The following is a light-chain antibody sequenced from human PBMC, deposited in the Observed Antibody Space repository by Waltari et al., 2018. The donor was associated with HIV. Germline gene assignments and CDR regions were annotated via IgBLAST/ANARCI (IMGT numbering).Light chain of an antibody. J-gene: IGLJ3*02. Sequence: QSALTQPRSVSGSPGQSVTISCTGTSSDVGGYTYVSWYQQHPGKAPKLMIYDVSQRPSGVPDRFSGSKSGNTASLTISGLQAEDEADYYCCSYAGSYLWVFGGGTKLTVL. V-gene: IGLV2-11*01. CDR2: DVS. CDR1: SSDVGGYTY. CDR3: CSYAGSYLWV.